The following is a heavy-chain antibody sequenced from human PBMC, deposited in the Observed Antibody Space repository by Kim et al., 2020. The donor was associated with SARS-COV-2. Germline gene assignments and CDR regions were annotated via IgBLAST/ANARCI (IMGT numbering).Heavy chain of an antibody. Sequence: GGSLRLSCAASGFTFSSYAMHWVRQAPGKGLEWVAVISYDGSNKYYADSVKGRFTISRDNSKNTLYLQMNSLRAEDTAVYYCARDGEGYYDSSGYRAFDYWGQGTLVTVSS. CDR1: GFTFSSYA. J-gene: IGHJ4*02. D-gene: IGHD3-22*01. CDR2: ISYDGSNK. V-gene: IGHV3-30*04. CDR3: ARDGEGYYDSSGYRAFDY.